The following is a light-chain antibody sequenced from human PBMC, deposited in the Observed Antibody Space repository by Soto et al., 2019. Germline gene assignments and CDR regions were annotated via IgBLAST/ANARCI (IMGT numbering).Light chain of an antibody. V-gene: IGLV1-44*01. CDR3: AAWDDSLNGVV. Sequence: QSVLTQPPSASGTPGQRVTISCSGTNSNIGSNAVNWYQQLPRTAPKLLIYTNNQRPSGVPDRFSGSKSGTSASLAISGLQSDDEADYYCAAWDDSLNGVVFGGGTQLTVL. CDR1: NSNIGSNA. CDR2: TNN. J-gene: IGLJ2*01.